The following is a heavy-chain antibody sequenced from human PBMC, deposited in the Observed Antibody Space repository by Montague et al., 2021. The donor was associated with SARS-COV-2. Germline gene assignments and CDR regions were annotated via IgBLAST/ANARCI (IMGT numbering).Heavy chain of an antibody. D-gene: IGHD3-10*01. J-gene: IGHJ4*03. CDR3: ARGPSSWDYCGSGINSYFEY. V-gene: IGHV4-34*01. CDR1: GGSFSGYY. Sequence: SETLSLTCAVYGGSFSGYYWSWIRQPPGKRLEWIGEINHSGSTNXNPSLKSRVTISVDTSKNQFSLKLSSVTAADTAVYYCARGPSSWDYCGSGINSYFEYWGQGTPVTVSS. CDR2: INHSGST.